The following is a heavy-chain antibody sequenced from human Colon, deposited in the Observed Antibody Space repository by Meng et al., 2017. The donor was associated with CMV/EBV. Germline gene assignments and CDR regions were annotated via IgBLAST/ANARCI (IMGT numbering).Heavy chain of an antibody. D-gene: IGHD3-16*01. CDR2: ISWNSDTI. CDR3: AKDRSISQLWYDFDS. V-gene: IGHV3-9*01. J-gene: IGHJ4*02. Sequence: GGSLRLSCVASGFTFDDHVMHWVRQVPGKGLEWVSGISWNSDTIGYVDSVKGRFTISRDNAKNSLSLEMNGLRPEDTGLYYCAKDRSISQLWYDFDSWGQGSLVTVSS. CDR1: GFTFDDHV.